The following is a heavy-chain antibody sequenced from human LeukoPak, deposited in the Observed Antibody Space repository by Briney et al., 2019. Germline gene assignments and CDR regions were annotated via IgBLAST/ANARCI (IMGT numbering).Heavy chain of an antibody. J-gene: IGHJ4*02. CDR3: ATIVSDSSGWYHFDH. CDR1: GLTVTSKY. V-gene: IGHV3-66*01. Sequence: TGGSLRLSCAASGLTVTSKYMAWVRQAPGKGLEWVSFINSGGTTNYADSVKGRFIISRDYSKNTLYLQMSSLRAEDTAVYYCATIVSDSSGWYHFDHWGQGALVTVSS. D-gene: IGHD6-19*01. CDR2: INSGGTT.